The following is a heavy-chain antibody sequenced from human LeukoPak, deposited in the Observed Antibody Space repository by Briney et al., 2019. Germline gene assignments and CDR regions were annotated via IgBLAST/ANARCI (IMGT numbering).Heavy chain of an antibody. CDR1: GGSISSYY. D-gene: IGHD1-1*01. CDR2: IYTSGST. CDR3: ARHGDPSLEPFDY. V-gene: IGHV4-4*09. J-gene: IGHJ4*02. Sequence: SETLSLTCTVSGGSISSYYWSWIRQPPGKGLEWIGYIYTSGSTNYNPSLKSRVTISVDTSKNQFSLKLSSVTAADTAVYYCARHGDPSLEPFDYWGQGTLVTVSS.